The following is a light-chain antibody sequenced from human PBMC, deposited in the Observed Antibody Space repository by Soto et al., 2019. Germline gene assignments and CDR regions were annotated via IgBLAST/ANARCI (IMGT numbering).Light chain of an antibody. J-gene: IGKJ4*01. CDR1: QSVSSY. CDR2: DAS. Sequence: EIVFPQSPATLSLSPGERATRSCXASQSVSSYLAWYQQKPXQAPRLXXYDASNRATGIPVRFSGRGSGTDFTLTISSLEPEDFAVYYCQQRSNWPPVTFGGGTKVDIK. V-gene: IGKV3-11*01. CDR3: QQRSNWPPVT.